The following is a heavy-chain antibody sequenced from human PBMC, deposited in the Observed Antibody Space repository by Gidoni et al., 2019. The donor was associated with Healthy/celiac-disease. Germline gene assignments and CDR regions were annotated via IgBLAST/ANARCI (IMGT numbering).Heavy chain of an antibody. CDR2: ISAYNGNT. J-gene: IGHJ6*02. CDR1: GYTFTSYG. V-gene: IGHV1-18*01. CDR3: ARVFHYDFSPFPRGMDV. D-gene: IGHD3-3*01. Sequence: QVQLVQSGAEVKKPGASVKVSCKASGYTFTSYGISWVRQAPGQGLEWMGWISAYNGNTNYAQKLQGRVTMTTDTSTSTAYMELRSLRSDDTAVYYCARVFHYDFSPFPRGMDVWGQGTTVTVSS.